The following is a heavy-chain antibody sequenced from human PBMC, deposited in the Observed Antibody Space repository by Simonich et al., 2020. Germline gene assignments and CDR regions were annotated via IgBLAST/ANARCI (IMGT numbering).Heavy chain of an antibody. CDR3: ARAPPGGIAARTTYFDY. V-gene: IGHV1-2*06. Sequence: QVQLVQSGAEVKKPGASVKVSCKASGYTFTGYYMHWVRQAPGQGLEWMGRSNPNSGGTNYAQKFQGRVTMTRDTSISTAYMELSRLRSDDTAVYYCARAPPGGIAARTTYFDYWGQGTLVTVSS. J-gene: IGHJ4*02. CDR2: SNPNSGGT. D-gene: IGHD6-6*01. CDR1: GYTFTGYY.